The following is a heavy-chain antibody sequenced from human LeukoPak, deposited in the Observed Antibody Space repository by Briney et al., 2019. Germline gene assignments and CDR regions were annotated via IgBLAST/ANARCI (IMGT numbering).Heavy chain of an antibody. CDR1: GFTFSSYG. V-gene: IGHV3-33*01. D-gene: IGHD3-22*01. CDR3: ARSPVYDSSGYTLDY. J-gene: IGHJ4*02. CDR2: IWYDGSNK. Sequence: QPGGSLRLSCAASGFTFSSYGMHWVRQAPGKGLEWVAVIWYDGSNKYYADSVKGRFTISRDNSKNTLYLQMNSLRAEDTAVYYCARSPVYDSSGYTLDYWGQGTLVTVSS.